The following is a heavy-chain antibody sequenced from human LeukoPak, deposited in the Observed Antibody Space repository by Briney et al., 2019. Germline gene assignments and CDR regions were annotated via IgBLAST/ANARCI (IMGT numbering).Heavy chain of an antibody. CDR3: TKMRKYYYDSSGYYYSNWFDP. V-gene: IGHV3-49*04. D-gene: IGHD3-22*01. CDR2: IRSKAYGGTT. J-gene: IGHJ5*02. Sequence: PGRSLRLSCTASGFIFGDYAMSWVRQAPGKGLEWVGFIRSKAYGGTTEYAASVKGRFTISRDDSKSIAYLQMNSLKTEDTAVYYCTKMRKYYYDSSGYYYSNWFDPWGQGTLVTVSS. CDR1: GFIFGDYA.